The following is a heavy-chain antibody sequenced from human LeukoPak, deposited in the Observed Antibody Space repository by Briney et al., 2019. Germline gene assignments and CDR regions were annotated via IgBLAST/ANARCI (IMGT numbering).Heavy chain of an antibody. CDR1: GYSISSGYY. CDR3: ARETSLAGFASGLGFNY. D-gene: IGHD6-19*01. V-gene: IGHV4-38-2*02. CDR2: FYYNENT. J-gene: IGHJ4*02. Sequence: SETLSLTCTVSGYSISSGYYWGWIRQPPGKELEWIGSFYYNENTNYNPSLKSRVTMSIDTSKNQFSLKLTSVTAADTATYYCARETSLAGFASGLGFNYWGQGILVTVSS.